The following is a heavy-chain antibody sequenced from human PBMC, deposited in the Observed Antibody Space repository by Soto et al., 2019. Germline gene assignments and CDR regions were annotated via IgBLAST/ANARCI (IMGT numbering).Heavy chain of an antibody. CDR3: ARGAEGIRYSYVGYYYYGMDV. J-gene: IGHJ6*02. Sequence: PGGSLRLSCAASGFTFSSYGMHWVRQAPGKGLEWVAVIWYDGSNKYYADSVKGRFTISRDNSKNTLYLQMNSLRAEDTAVYYCARGAEGIRYSYVGYYYYGMDVWGQGPTVTVSS. CDR2: IWYDGSNK. V-gene: IGHV3-33*01. D-gene: IGHD5-18*01. CDR1: GFTFSSYG.